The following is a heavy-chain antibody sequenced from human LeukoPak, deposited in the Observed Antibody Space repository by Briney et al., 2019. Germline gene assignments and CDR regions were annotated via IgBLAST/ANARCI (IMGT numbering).Heavy chain of an antibody. D-gene: IGHD6-13*01. CDR2: IYYSGST. Sequence: SETLSLTCTVSGGSVSNFYWSWIRQPPGKGLEWIGYIYYSGSTNYNPSLKSRVTISVDTSKNQFSLKLSSVTAADTAVYYYARRVSWSLDYWGQGTLVTVPP. V-gene: IGHV4-59*08. CDR1: GGSVSNFY. CDR3: ARRVSWSLDY. J-gene: IGHJ4*02.